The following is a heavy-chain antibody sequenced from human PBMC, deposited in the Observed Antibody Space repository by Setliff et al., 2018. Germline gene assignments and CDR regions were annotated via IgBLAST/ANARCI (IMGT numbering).Heavy chain of an antibody. CDR3: ARAAKYDSSGYYGFWFDP. Sequence: LSLTCTVSGGSISSGSFYWSWIRQPAGKGLEWIGHIYTSGSTNYNPSLKTRVTISVDTSKNQFSLKLSSVTAADTAVYYCARAAKYDSSGYYGFWFDPWGQGTLVTVSS. V-gene: IGHV4-61*09. J-gene: IGHJ5*02. CDR2: IYTSGST. D-gene: IGHD3-22*01. CDR1: GGSISSGSFY.